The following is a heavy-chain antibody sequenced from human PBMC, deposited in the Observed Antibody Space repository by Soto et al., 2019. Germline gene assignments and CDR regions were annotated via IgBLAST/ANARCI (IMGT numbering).Heavy chain of an antibody. CDR3: ARDSDWLNYFDY. CDR2: IKTDASEK. D-gene: IGHD3-9*01. V-gene: IGHV3-7*01. J-gene: IGHJ4*02. CDR1: GFTLRSYW. Sequence: GGSLRLSCAASGFTLRSYWMSWVRQAPGKGLEWLATIKTDASEKKYVDSVKGRFTVSRDNAKNSLYLQMNSLRAEDTAVYYCARDSDWLNYFDYWGQGTLVTVSS.